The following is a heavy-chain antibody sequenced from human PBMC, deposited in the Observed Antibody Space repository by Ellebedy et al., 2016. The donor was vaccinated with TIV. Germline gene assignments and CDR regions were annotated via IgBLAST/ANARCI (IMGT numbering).Heavy chain of an antibody. V-gene: IGHV1-69*13. CDR1: GGTFSSYA. D-gene: IGHD6-19*01. Sequence: SVKVSXXASGGTFSSYAISWVRQAPRQGLEWMGGIIPIFGTANYAQKFQGRVTITADESTSTAYMELSSLRSEDTAVYYCATVPIAVAGIWFDPWGQGTLVTVSS. J-gene: IGHJ5*02. CDR2: IIPIFGTA. CDR3: ATVPIAVAGIWFDP.